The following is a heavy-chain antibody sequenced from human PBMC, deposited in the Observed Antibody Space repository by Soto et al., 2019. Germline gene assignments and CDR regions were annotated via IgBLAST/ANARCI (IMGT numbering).Heavy chain of an antibody. J-gene: IGHJ4*02. CDR3: ARAPYAAMVTDY. CDR2: ISYDGSNK. V-gene: IGHV3-30-3*01. D-gene: IGHD5-18*01. Sequence: QVQLVESGGGVVQPGRSLRLSCAASGFTFSSYTMHWVRQAPGEGLEWVAVISYDGSNKYYADSVKGRFTISRDNSKNTLDLQMNSLRAEDTAVYYCARAPYAAMVTDYWGQGTLVTVSS. CDR1: GFTFSSYT.